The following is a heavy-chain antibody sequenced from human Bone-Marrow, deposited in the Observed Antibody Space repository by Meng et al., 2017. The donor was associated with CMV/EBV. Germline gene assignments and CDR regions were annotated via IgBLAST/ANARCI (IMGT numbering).Heavy chain of an antibody. Sequence: GGSLRLSCAASGFTFSSYAMHWVRKAPGKGLEWVAFIRYDGSNKYYADSVKGRFTISRDNSKNTLYLQMNSLRAEDTAVYYCAKIHFGYYYYYGMDVWGQGTTVTVSS. D-gene: IGHD3-16*01. V-gene: IGHV3-30*02. J-gene: IGHJ6*02. CDR2: IRYDGSNK. CDR1: GFTFSSYA. CDR3: AKIHFGYYYYYGMDV.